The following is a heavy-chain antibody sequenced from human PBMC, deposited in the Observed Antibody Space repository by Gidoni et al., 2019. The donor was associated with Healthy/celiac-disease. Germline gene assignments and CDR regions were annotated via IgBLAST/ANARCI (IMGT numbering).Heavy chain of an antibody. Sequence: QVQLQQWGAGLLKPSETLSLTCAVYGGSFSGYYWSWIRQPPGKGLEWIGEINHSGSTNYNPSLKSRVTISVDTSKNQFSLKLSSVTAADTAVYYCARGRGSSSWSRIDYWGQGTLVTVSS. CDR1: GGSFSGYY. J-gene: IGHJ4*02. V-gene: IGHV4-34*01. D-gene: IGHD6-13*01. CDR2: INHSGST. CDR3: ARGRGSSSWSRIDY.